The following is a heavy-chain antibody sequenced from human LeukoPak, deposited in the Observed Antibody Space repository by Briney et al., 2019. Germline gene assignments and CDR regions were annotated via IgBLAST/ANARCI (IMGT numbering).Heavy chain of an antibody. D-gene: IGHD3-10*01. J-gene: IGHJ4*02. CDR1: GGSFSGYY. CDR3: ARHGFRAGGSWIFDY. CDR2: INHSGST. Sequence: SETLPLTCAVYGGSFSGYYWSWIRQPPGKGLEWIGEINHSGSTNYNPSLKSRVTISVDTSKNQFSLKLSSVTATDTAVYFCARHGFRAGGSWIFDYWGQGTLVTVSS. V-gene: IGHV4-34*01.